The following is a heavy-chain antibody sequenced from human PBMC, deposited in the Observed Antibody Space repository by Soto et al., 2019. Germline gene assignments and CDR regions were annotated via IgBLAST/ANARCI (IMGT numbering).Heavy chain of an antibody. Sequence: GGSLGVSCATSVLTFSIYAMHGVRQAPGNGPERVEVIWYDGSNKYYADSVKGRFTISRDNSKNTLYLQMNSLRAEDTAVYYCAREYCSGGSCYLGIDYYYYGMDVWGQGTTVTVSS. CDR1: VLTFSIYA. CDR3: AREYCSGGSCYLGIDYYYYGMDV. V-gene: IGHV3-33*01. D-gene: IGHD2-15*01. CDR2: IWYDGSNK. J-gene: IGHJ6*01.